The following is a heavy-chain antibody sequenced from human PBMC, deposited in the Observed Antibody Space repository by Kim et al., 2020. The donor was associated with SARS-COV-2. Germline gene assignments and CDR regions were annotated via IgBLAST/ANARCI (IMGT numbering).Heavy chain of an antibody. CDR3: AKELKPASRWDIDY. J-gene: IGHJ4*02. CDR1: GFTFSNYC. D-gene: IGHD1-26*01. Sequence: GGSLRLSCAASGFTFSNYCINWVRQAPGKGLEWVSAIDGTGGTFYAASARGRFTISRDNYQNTVFLLMKSLRAEDTAGYYCAKELKPASRWDIDYWGQGTLGTVSS. CDR2: IDGTGGT. V-gene: IGHV3-23*01.